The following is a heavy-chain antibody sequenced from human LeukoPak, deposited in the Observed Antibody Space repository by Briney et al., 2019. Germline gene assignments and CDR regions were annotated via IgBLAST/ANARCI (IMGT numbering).Heavy chain of an antibody. Sequence: SETLSLTCTVSGGSISSYYWSWIRQPPGKGLEWIGYIYYSGPTNYNPSLTSRVTISVDTSRNQFSLKLTSVTAADTAVYYCAKAGVLLWFGESKNWFDPWGQGTLVTVSS. V-gene: IGHV4-59*12. J-gene: IGHJ5*02. CDR1: GGSISSYY. CDR3: AKAGVLLWFGESKNWFDP. CDR2: IYYSGPT. D-gene: IGHD3-10*01.